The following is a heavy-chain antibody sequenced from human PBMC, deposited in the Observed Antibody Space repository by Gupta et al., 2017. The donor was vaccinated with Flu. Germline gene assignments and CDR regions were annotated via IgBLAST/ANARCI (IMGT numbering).Heavy chain of an antibody. D-gene: IGHD6-19*01. CDR2: TYKSGTA. V-gene: IGHV4-4*08. CDR1: GGPIGSEY. Sequence: QVRLQESGPRLVKPSETLSLTCIVSGGPIGSEYWSWIRQPPGEGLEWIGYTYKSGTAEYNPSLKSRVAISVDRFKNQFSLRLSSVTAADTAVYYCARDGSGRSFQIWGQGTMVTVSS. J-gene: IGHJ3*02. CDR3: ARDGSGRSFQI.